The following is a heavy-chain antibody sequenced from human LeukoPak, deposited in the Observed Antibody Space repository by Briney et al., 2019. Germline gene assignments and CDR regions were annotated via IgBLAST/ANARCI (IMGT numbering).Heavy chain of an antibody. CDR1: GYTFTSYY. V-gene: IGHV1-46*01. J-gene: IGHJ6*03. Sequence: ASVKVSFKASGYTFTSYYMHWVRQAPGQGLEWMGIINPSGGSTSYAQKFQGRVTMTRDMSTSTVYMELSSLRSEDTAVYYCASSGAAAGTKYYYYMDVWGKGTTVTVSS. CDR3: ASSGAAAGTKYYYYMDV. CDR2: INPSGGST. D-gene: IGHD6-13*01.